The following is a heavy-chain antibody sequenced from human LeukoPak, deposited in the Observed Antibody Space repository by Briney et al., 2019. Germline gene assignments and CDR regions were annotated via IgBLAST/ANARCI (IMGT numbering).Heavy chain of an antibody. D-gene: IGHD3-3*01. CDR2: ISSSSSTI. Sequence: GGSLRLSCAASGFTFSSYSMNWVRQAPGKGLEWVSYISSSSSTIYYADSVKGRFTISRDNSKNTLYLQMNSLRAEDTAVYYCAKEARITIFGVVITPPHFDYWGQGTLVTVSS. CDR1: GFTFSSYS. V-gene: IGHV3-48*01. J-gene: IGHJ4*02. CDR3: AKEARITIFGVVITPPHFDY.